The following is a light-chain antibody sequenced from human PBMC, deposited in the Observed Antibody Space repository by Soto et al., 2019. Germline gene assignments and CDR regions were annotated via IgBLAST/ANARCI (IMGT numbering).Light chain of an antibody. Sequence: EIVLTQSPGTLSLSPGERATLSCRASQSVSNFYLAWYQQKPGQAPRLLIYGVFNRATGIPDRFSGSGSGTDFTLTISRLEPEDFAVYYCQQYATTRRTFGQGTKVEIK. V-gene: IGKV3-20*01. CDR1: QSVSNFY. J-gene: IGKJ1*01. CDR2: GVF. CDR3: QQYATTRRT.